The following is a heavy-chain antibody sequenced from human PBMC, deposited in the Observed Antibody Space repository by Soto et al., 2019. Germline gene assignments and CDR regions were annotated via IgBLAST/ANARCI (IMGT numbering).Heavy chain of an antibody. V-gene: IGHV1-24*01. D-gene: IGHD1-26*01. CDR3: ATDRRIVGATTWGWGWFDP. CDR2: FDPEDGET. J-gene: IGHJ5*02. Sequence: QVQLVQSGAEVKKPGASVKVSCKVSGYTLTELSMHWVRQAPGKGLEWMGGFDPEDGETIYAQKLKGRVTMTEDTSTDTAYMELSSLRSEDTAVYYCATDRRIVGATTWGWGWFDPWGQGTLVTVSS. CDR1: GYTLTELS.